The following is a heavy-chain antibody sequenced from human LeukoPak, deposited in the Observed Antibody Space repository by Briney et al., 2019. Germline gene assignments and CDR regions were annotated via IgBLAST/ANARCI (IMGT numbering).Heavy chain of an antibody. D-gene: IGHD1-26*01. J-gene: IGHJ4*02. CDR3: ARLGGATTSGYYFDY. V-gene: IGHV3-74*01. CDR1: GFTFSNDW. Sequence: GRSLRLACAASGFTFSNDWMHWVRQPPGKGLVWVSHINRDGNITNYTDSVKGRFTISRDNDKNTLYLQMNSLRAEDKAVYYCARLGGATTSGYYFDYWGQGTLVSVSS. CDR2: INRDGNIT.